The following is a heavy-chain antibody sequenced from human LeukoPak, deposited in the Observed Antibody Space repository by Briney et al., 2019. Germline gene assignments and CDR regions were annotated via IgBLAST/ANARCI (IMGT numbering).Heavy chain of an antibody. D-gene: IGHD4-17*01. J-gene: IGHJ4*02. CDR1: GFTFSSYA. Sequence: GGSLRLSCAASGFTFSSYAMSWVRQAPGKGLEWVSAISGSGGSTYYADSVKGQFTISRDNSKNTLYLQMNSLRAEDTAVYYCAKGLWGTTVTPLDYWGQGTLVTVSS. V-gene: IGHV3-23*01. CDR3: AKGLWGTTVTPLDY. CDR2: ISGSGGST.